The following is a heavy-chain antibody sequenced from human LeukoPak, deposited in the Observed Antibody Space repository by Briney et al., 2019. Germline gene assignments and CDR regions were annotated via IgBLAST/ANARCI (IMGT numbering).Heavy chain of an antibody. J-gene: IGHJ6*02. CDR3: ARTPMPLLYYYYYGMDV. D-gene: IGHD2-21*02. Sequence: PGRSLRLSCAASGFTFNTYGMNWVRQAPGKGLEWVAVLSYDDGSNKYYADSVKGRFTISRDNSKNTLYLQMNSLRAEDTAVYYCARTPMPLLYYYYYGMDVWGQGTTVTVSS. CDR2: LSYDDGSNK. V-gene: IGHV3-30*03. CDR1: GFTFNTYG.